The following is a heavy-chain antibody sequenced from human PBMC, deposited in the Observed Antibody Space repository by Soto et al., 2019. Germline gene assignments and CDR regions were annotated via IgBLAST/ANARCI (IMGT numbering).Heavy chain of an antibody. Sequence: SETLSLTCTVSGDSISSYYWSWIRQPPGKRLEWIAYIYYSGTTNYNPSLKSRATISLDTSKNQFSLKLSSVTAADTAVYYCARHYAYSSGWYDAWGQGTLVTVS. CDR1: GDSISSYY. J-gene: IGHJ5*02. CDR3: ARHYAYSSGWYDA. D-gene: IGHD3-16*01. CDR2: IYYSGTT. V-gene: IGHV4-59*08.